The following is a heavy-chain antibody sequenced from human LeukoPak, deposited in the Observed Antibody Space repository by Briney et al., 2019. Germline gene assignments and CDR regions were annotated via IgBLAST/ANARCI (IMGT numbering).Heavy chain of an antibody. J-gene: IGHJ6*03. CDR3: ARGKAVDYYYYYMDV. V-gene: IGHV3-23*01. CDR1: GFTFSIYA. Sequence: PGGSLRLSCAASGFTFSIYAMSWVRQAPGKGLEWVSAISGSDDGTYYSDSVKGRFTISRDNSKNTLYLQMNTLRAEDTAVYYCARGKAVDYYYYYMDVWGKGTTVTISS. D-gene: IGHD6-25*01. CDR2: ISGSDDGT.